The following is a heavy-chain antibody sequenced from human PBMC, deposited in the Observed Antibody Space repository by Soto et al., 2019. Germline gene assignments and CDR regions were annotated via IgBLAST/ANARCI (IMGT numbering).Heavy chain of an antibody. D-gene: IGHD6-13*01. CDR2: IDPSDSYI. V-gene: IGHV5-10-1*04. J-gene: IGHJ5*02. CDR3: ARHRPLAAAGLNWFDP. CDR1: GYSFNSYW. Sequence: PGESLKISCKGSGYSFNSYWISWVRQMPGKNLEWMGRIDPSDSYIRYSPSFQGQVTISADKSISTAYLQWSSLKASDTAMYYCARHRPLAAAGLNWFDPWGQGTLVTVS.